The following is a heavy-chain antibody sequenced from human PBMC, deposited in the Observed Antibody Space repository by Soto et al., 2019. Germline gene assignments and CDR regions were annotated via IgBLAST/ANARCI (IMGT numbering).Heavy chain of an antibody. V-gene: IGHV3-30*03. Sequence: LRLSCAASGFTFSHYIYHWVRQAPGKGLQGVAVIRDDGKKTNYATSVRGRFTVSRDMSKSTIFLQMNNLRIDDSAIYSCAREGDSHAFRGFDLWGQGTPVTVSS. CDR2: IRDDGKKT. CDR1: GFTFSHYI. D-gene: IGHD5-18*01. J-gene: IGHJ5*02. CDR3: AREGDSHAFRGFDL.